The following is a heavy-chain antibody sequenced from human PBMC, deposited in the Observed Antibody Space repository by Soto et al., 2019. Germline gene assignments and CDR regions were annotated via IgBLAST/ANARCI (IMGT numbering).Heavy chain of an antibody. J-gene: IGHJ4*02. CDR3: VSGTTWYFDY. CDR2: ISSSSSYI. V-gene: IGHV3-21*01. CDR1: GFTFSSYS. D-gene: IGHD1-7*01. Sequence: GGSLRLSCAASGFTFSSYSMNWVRQAPGKGLEWVSSISSSSSYIYYADTVKGRFTISRDNAKNSLYLQMNSRRAEDTAVYYCVSGTTWYFDYWGQGTLVTVSS.